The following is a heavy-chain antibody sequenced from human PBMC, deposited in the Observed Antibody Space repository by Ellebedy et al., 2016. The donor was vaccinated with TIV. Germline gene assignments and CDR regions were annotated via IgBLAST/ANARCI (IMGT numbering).Heavy chain of an antibody. CDR2: IYHSGST. Sequence: SETLSLXXAVSGGSISSSNWWSWVRQPPGKGLEWIGEIYHSGSTNYNPSLKSRVTISVDKSKNQFSLKLSSVTAADTAVYYCARFRALLWFGELVPEPFDPWGQGTLVTVSS. J-gene: IGHJ5*02. CDR3: ARFRALLWFGELVPEPFDP. V-gene: IGHV4-4*02. CDR1: GGSISSSNW. D-gene: IGHD3-10*01.